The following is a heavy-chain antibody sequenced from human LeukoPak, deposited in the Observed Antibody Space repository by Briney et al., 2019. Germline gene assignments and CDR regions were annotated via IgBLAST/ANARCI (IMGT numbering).Heavy chain of an antibody. V-gene: IGHV3-23*01. CDR1: GFTFSSYA. J-gene: IGHJ4*02. CDR3: AKSRAYCGGDCYSPVFDY. D-gene: IGHD2-21*02. CDR2: ISGSGTST. Sequence: GGSLRLSCAASGFTFSSYAMSWVRQAPGKGLEWVSGISGSGTSTYYADSVKGRFTISRDNSKNTLYLQMNSLRAADTAVYYCAKSRAYCGGDCYSPVFDYWGQGTLVTVSS.